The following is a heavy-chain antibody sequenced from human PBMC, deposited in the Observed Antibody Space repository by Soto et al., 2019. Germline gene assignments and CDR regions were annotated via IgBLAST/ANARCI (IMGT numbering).Heavy chain of an antibody. CDR2: ILHDGSAE. J-gene: IGHJ6*02. CDR3: ARSRDGYSLYFYYGMDG. Sequence: GGSLRLSCAASGFTFTSYGMHWVRQAPGKGLEWMALILHDGSAEYYADSVKGRFTISRDNSKNTLYLQMNSLRAEDTAVYYCARSRDGYSLYFYYGMDGWGQGTTVTVSS. D-gene: IGHD4-4*01. V-gene: IGHV3-30*03. CDR1: GFTFTSYG.